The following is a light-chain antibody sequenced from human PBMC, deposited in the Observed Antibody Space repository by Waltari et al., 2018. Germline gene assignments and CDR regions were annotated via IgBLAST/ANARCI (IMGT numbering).Light chain of an antibody. V-gene: IGLV2-8*01. CDR3: SSYAGSNSHV. J-gene: IGLJ1*01. CDR1: SSDVGGYHD. CDR2: EVS. Sequence: QSALTQPPSASGSPGPSVTISCTGTSSDVGGYHDVSWYPQHPGTVPQLIIYEVSERPSGVPHRFSGSKSGNTASLTVSGLQAEDEADYYCSSYAGSNSHVFGTGTRVTVL.